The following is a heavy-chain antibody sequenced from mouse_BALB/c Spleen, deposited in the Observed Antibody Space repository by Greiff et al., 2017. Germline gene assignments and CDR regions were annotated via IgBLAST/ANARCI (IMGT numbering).Heavy chain of an antibody. CDR1: GYSFTSYY. J-gene: IGHJ4*01. V-gene: IGHV1-66*01. D-gene: IGHD2-1*01. Sequence: VQLQQSGPELVKPGASVKISCKASGYSFTSYYIHWVKQRPGQGLEWIGWIFPGSGNTKYNEKFKGKATLTADTSSSTAYMQLSSLTSKDSAVYFCAFYGNYDAMDYWGQGTSVTVSS. CDR3: AFYGNYDAMDY. CDR2: IFPGSGNT.